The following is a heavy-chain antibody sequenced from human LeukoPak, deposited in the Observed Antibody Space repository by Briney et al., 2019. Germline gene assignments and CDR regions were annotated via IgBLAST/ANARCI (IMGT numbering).Heavy chain of an antibody. CDR3: AREGCSGGSCYRNWFDP. CDR1: GYTFTSYY. D-gene: IGHD2-15*01. CDR2: INPSGGST. J-gene: IGHJ5*02. V-gene: IGHV1-46*01. Sequence: ASVKVSCKASGYTFTSYYMHWVRQAPGQGLEWKGIINPSGGSTSYAQKFQGRVTMTRDTSTSTVYMELSSLRSEDTAVYYCAREGCSGGSCYRNWFDPWGQGTLVTVSS.